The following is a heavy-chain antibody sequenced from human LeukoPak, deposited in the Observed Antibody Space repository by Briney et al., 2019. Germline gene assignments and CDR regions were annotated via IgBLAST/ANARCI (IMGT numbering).Heavy chain of an antibody. CDR3: ASGSRRDHHDAFDI. Sequence: PSETLSLTCAVYGGSFSGYYWSWIRQPPGKGLEWIGEINHSGSTKYNPSLKSRVTISVDTSENQFSLKLSSVTAADTAVYYCASGSRRDHHDAFDIWGQGTMVTVSS. V-gene: IGHV4-34*01. CDR2: INHSGST. CDR1: GGSFSGYY. J-gene: IGHJ3*02.